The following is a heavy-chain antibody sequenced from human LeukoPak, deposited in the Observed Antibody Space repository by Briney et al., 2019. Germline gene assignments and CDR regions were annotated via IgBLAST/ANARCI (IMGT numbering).Heavy chain of an antibody. V-gene: IGHV1-18*01. D-gene: IGHD2-2*02. J-gene: IGHJ5*02. CDR1: GYTFTSYG. Sequence: EASVKVSCKASGYTFTSYGISWVRQAPGQGLEWMGWISAYNGNTNYAQKLQGRVTMTTDTSTSTAYMELRSLRSDDTAVYYCARDGRDIVVVPAAIPDWFDPWGQGTLVTVSS. CDR2: ISAYNGNT. CDR3: ARDGRDIVVVPAAIPDWFDP.